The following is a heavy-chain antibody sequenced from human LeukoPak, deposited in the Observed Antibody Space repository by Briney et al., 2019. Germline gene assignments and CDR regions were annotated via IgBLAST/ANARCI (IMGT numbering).Heavy chain of an antibody. CDR1: GGTFSSYA. V-gene: IGHV1-69*13. J-gene: IGHJ4*02. CDR3: ACLNTYYYDSSGYYWNY. CDR2: IIPIFGTA. D-gene: IGHD3-22*01. Sequence: SVKVSCKASGGTFSSYAISWVRQAPGQGLEWMGGIIPIFGTANYAQKFQGRVTITADESTSTAYMELSSLRSEDTAVYYCACLNTYYYDSSGYYWNYWGQGTLVTVSS.